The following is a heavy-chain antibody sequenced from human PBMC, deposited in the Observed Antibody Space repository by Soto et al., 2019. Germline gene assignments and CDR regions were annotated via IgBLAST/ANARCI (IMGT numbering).Heavy chain of an antibody. D-gene: IGHD1-1*01. CDR1: GFTFSSYA. Sequence: GGSLRLSCAASGFTFSSYAMSWVRQAPGKGLEWVSAISGSGGSTYYADSVKGRFTISRDSSKNTLYLQMNSLRAEDTAVYYCAKDRDNWNARDWFDPWGQGTLVTVSS. J-gene: IGHJ5*02. CDR3: AKDRDNWNARDWFDP. V-gene: IGHV3-23*01. CDR2: ISGSGGST.